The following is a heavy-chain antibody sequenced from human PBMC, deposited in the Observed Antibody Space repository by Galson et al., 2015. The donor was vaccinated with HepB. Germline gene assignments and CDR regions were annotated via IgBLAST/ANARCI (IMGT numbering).Heavy chain of an antibody. CDR1: GFTFSSYS. J-gene: IGHJ6*02. D-gene: IGHD3-3*01. V-gene: IGHV3-21*01. CDR3: ARVFTEGGRFWSGYSPYGMDV. CDR2: ISSSSSYI. Sequence: SLRLSCAASGFTFSSYSMNWVRQAPGKGLEWVSSISSSSSYIYYADSVKGRFTISRDNAKNSLYLQMNSLRAEDTAVYYCARVFTEGGRFWSGYSPYGMDVWGQGTTVTVSS.